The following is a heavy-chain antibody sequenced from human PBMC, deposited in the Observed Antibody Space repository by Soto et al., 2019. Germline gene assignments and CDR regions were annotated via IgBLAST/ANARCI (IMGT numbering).Heavy chain of an antibody. J-gene: IGHJ4*02. D-gene: IGHD6-19*01. CDR3: AKAAYSSGWYGGNFDY. CDR2: ISYDGSNK. Sequence: QVQLVESGGGVVQPGRSLRLSCAASGFTFSSYGMHWVRQAPGKGLECVAVISYDGSNKYYADSVKGRFTISRDNSKNTLYLQMNSLRAEDTAVYYCAKAAYSSGWYGGNFDYWGQGTLVTVSS. V-gene: IGHV3-30*18. CDR1: GFTFSSYG.